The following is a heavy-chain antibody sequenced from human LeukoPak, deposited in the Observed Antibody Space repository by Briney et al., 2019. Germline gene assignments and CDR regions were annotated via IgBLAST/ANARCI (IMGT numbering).Heavy chain of an antibody. CDR1: GGSISSSSYY. Sequence: PSETLSLTCTVSGGSISSSSYYWGWIRQPPGKGLEWIGSIYYSGSTYYNPSLKSRVTISVDTSKNQFSLKLSSVTAADTAVYYCARGNPYYDFWSGYYRYYFDYWGQGTLVTVSS. CDR2: IYYSGST. V-gene: IGHV4-39*07. J-gene: IGHJ4*02. D-gene: IGHD3-3*01. CDR3: ARGNPYYDFWSGYYRYYFDY.